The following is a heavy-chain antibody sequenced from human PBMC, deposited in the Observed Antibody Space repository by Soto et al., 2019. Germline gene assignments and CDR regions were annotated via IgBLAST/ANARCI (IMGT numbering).Heavy chain of an antibody. CDR3: ARDTDYDILTGHFDY. CDR1: GYTFTSYG. Sequence: GASVKVSCKASGYTFTSYGISWVRQAPGQGLEWMGWISAYNGNTNYAQKLQGRVTMTTDTSTSTAYMELRSLRSDDTAVYYCARDTDYDILTGHFDYWGQGNLVTVS. D-gene: IGHD3-9*01. J-gene: IGHJ4*02. V-gene: IGHV1-18*01. CDR2: ISAYNGNT.